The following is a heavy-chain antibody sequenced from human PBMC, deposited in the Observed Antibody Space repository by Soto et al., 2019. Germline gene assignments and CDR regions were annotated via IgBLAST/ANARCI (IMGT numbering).Heavy chain of an antibody. CDR1: GYTFTGYY. D-gene: IGHD5-18*01. J-gene: IGHJ4*02. CDR2: INPNSGGT. V-gene: IGHV1-2*02. CDR3: ARADTAMDYFDY. Sequence: ASVKVSCKASGYTFTGYYMHWVRQAPGQGLEWMGWINPNSGGTNYAQKFQGRVTMTRDTSISTAYMELSRLRSDDTAVYYCARADTAMDYFDYWGQGTLVTVSS.